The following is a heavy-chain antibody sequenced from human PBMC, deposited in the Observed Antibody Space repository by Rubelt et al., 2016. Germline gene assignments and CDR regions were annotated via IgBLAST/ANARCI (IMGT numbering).Heavy chain of an antibody. V-gene: IGHV3-66*01. CDR1: GFSVSSYY. J-gene: IGHJ4*02. CDR3: TRGLLGIDY. Sequence: GFSVSSYYINWVRQAPGKGLEWVSGIYSGGITYYADSVKGKFSISRDNSKNTLYLQMNSLRAEDTAVYYCTRGLLGIDYWGQGTLVAVSS. CDR2: IYSGGIT. D-gene: IGHD7-27*01.